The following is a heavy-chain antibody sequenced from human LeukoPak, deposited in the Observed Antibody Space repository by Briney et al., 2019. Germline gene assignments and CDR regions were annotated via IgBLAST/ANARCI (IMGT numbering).Heavy chain of an antibody. V-gene: IGHV3-21*01. J-gene: IGHJ3*02. Sequence: PGGSLRLSCAASGFTLSSYSMNWVRQPPGKGVDGVASISSSSSYIYYADSVKGRCTISRDNAKNSLYLQMTSLRAEDTAVYYCPSGYSSGSDAFDIWGQGTMLTVPS. CDR3: PSGYSSGSDAFDI. D-gene: IGHD6-19*01. CDR2: ISSSSSYI. CDR1: GFTLSSYS.